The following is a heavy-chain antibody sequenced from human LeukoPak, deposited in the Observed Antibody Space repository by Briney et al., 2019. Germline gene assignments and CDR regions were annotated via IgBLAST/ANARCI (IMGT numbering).Heavy chain of an antibody. CDR1: GFTFSSHA. CDR2: IKQDGSEK. D-gene: IGHD3-10*01. V-gene: IGHV3-7*04. J-gene: IGHJ4*02. Sequence: GGSLRLSCAASGFTFSSHAMHWVRQAPGKGLEWVANIKQDGSEKYYVDSVKGRFTISRDNAKNSLYLQMNSLRAEDTAVYYCARVRGIYYFDCWGQGTLVTVSS. CDR3: ARVRGIYYFDC.